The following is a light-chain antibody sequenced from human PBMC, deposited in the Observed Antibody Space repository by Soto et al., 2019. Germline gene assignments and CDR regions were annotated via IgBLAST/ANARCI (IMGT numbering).Light chain of an antibody. J-gene: IGKJ4*02. Sequence: DIVMTQSPLSLPVTPGEPASISCRSSQSLLHSNGYNYLDWYLQKPGKGPKLLIYATSNLQTGVPSRFSGRRTGAGTHFTLTISAFQPEDVATYYCQQYRSLPYTFGGGTEVEI. CDR1: QSLLHSNGYNY. CDR3: QQYRSLPYT. V-gene: IGKV2-28*01. CDR2: ATS.